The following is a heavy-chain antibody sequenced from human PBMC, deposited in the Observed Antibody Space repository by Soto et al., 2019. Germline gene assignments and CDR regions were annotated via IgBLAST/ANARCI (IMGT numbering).Heavy chain of an antibody. CDR3: ARLRYYDFWSGFPDV. Sequence: ASLKVSCKASGYTFTSYGISWVRQAPGQGLEWMGWISAYNGNTNYAQKLQGRVTMTTDTSTSTAYMELRSLRSDDTAVYYCARLRYYDFWSGFPDVWGQGTTVTVSS. D-gene: IGHD3-3*01. CDR1: GYTFTSYG. CDR2: ISAYNGNT. J-gene: IGHJ6*02. V-gene: IGHV1-18*01.